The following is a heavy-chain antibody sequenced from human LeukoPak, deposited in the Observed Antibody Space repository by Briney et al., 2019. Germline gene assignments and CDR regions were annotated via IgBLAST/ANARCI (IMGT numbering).Heavy chain of an antibody. CDR1: GFTFSSYS. CDR3: TTDAWGVVPAAMDWFDP. V-gene: IGHV3-48*02. CDR2: ISSSSSTI. D-gene: IGHD2-2*01. Sequence: GGSLRLSCAASGFTFSSYSMNWVRQAPGKGLEWVSYISSSSSTIYYADSVKGRFTISRDNAKNSLYLQMNSLRDEDTAVYYCTTDAWGVVPAAMDWFDPWGQGTLVTVSS. J-gene: IGHJ5*02.